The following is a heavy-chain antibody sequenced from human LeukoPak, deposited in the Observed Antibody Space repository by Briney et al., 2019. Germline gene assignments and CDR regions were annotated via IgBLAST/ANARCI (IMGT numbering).Heavy chain of an antibody. CDR1: GGSFSGYY. V-gene: IGHV4-34*01. J-gene: IGHJ6*04. CDR2: INHGGST. D-gene: IGHD6-19*01. CDR3: ARGGPYSSGWSVYYYYGMDV. Sequence: SETLSLTCAVYGGSFSGYYWSWIRQPPGKGLEWIGEINHGGSTNYNPSLKSRVTISVDTSKNQFSLKLSSVTAADTAVYYCARGGPYSSGWSVYYYYGMDVWGKGTTVTVSS.